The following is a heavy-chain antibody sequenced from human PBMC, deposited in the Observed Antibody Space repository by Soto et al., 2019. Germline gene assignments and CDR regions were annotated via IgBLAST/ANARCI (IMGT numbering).Heavy chain of an antibody. CDR1: GFTFSSYD. CDR3: ARDQHYYDSSGYYYGTPYYYGMDV. V-gene: IGHV3-13*01. J-gene: IGHJ6*04. D-gene: IGHD3-22*01. CDR2: IGTAGDT. Sequence: GGSLRLSCAASGFTFSSYDMHWVRQATGKGLEWVSAIGTAGDTYYPGSVKGRFTISRENAKNSLYLQMNSLRAEDTAVYYCARDQHYYDSSGYYYGTPYYYGMDVWGKGTTV.